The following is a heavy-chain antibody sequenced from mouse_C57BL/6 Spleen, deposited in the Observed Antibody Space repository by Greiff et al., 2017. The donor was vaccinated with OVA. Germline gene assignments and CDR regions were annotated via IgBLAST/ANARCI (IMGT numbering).Heavy chain of an antibody. CDR3: ARRANYGSSDGAMDY. J-gene: IGHJ4*01. CDR1: GFSLSTSGMG. Sequence: QVTLKESGPGILQSSQTLSLTCSFSGFSLSTSGMGVSWIRQPSGKGLEWLAHTYWDDDKRYNPSLKSRLTISKDTSRNQVFLKITRVDTADTATYYCARRANYGSSDGAMDYWGQGTSVTVSS. V-gene: IGHV8-12*01. CDR2: TYWDDDK. D-gene: IGHD1-1*01.